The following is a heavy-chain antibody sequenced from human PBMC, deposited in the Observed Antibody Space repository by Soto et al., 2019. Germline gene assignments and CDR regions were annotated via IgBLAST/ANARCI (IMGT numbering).Heavy chain of an antibody. CDR3: ARDKVRIPGPYYYGMDV. V-gene: IGHV1-69*13. CDR1: GGTFSSYA. D-gene: IGHD3-10*01. J-gene: IGHJ6*02. Sequence: SVKVSCKASGGTFSSYAISWLRQSPGQGLEWMGGIIPIFGTANYAQKFQGRVTITADESTSTAYMELSSLRSEDTAVYYCARDKVRIPGPYYYGMDVWGQGTTVTVSS. CDR2: IIPIFGTA.